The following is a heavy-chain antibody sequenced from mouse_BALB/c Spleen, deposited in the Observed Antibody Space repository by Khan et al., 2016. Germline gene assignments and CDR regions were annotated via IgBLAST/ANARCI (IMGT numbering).Heavy chain of an antibody. Sequence: VQLQQSGPELVKPGASVKISCKASGYSFTDYFMNWVMQSHGKSLAWIGRLNPKNGDTLYNQKFKGKATLTVDKSSSTAHMELRSLASEDSAVYYCTSDGYDFDYWGQGTTLTVSS. CDR3: TSDGYDFDY. CDR2: LNPKNGDT. D-gene: IGHD2-3*01. CDR1: GYSFTDYF. V-gene: IGHV1-20*02. J-gene: IGHJ2*01.